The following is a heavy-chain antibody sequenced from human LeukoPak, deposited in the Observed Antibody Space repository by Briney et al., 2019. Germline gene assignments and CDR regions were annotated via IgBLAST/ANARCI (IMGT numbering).Heavy chain of an antibody. V-gene: IGHV4-4*02. CDR1: GGSISSSNW. CDR3: ARHQGLAWSGYYMGY. D-gene: IGHD3-3*01. J-gene: IGHJ4*02. Sequence: SGTLSLTCAVSGGSISSSNWWSWVRQPPGKGLEWIGEIYHGGSTNYNPSLKSRVAMSVDRSRNQFSLKLSSVTAADTAMFYCARHQGLAWSGYYMGYWGQGILVTVSS. CDR2: IYHGGST.